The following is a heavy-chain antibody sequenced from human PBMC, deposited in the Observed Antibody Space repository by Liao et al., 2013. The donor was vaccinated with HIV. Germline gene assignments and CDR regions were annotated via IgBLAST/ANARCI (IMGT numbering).Heavy chain of an antibody. CDR1: GGSISSYY. D-gene: IGHD3-22*01. V-gene: IGHV4-30-4*08. CDR2: IYYSGST. Sequence: QVQLQESGPGLVKPSETLSLTCTVSGGSISSYYWSWIRQPPGKGLEWIGYIYYSGSTYYNPSLKSRVTISVDTSKNQFSLKLTSVTAADTAVYYCARDQGYYYDSSGFLDYWGQGTLVTVSS. J-gene: IGHJ4*02. CDR3: ARDQGYYYDSSGFLDY.